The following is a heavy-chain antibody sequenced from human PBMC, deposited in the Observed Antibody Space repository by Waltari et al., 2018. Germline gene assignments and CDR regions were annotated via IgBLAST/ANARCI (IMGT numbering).Heavy chain of an antibody. V-gene: IGHV4-39*07. CDR2: IYYSGST. D-gene: IGHD6-13*01. CDR1: GRSISSSSYY. J-gene: IGHJ4*02. CDR3: ARERIAAAGFDY. Sequence: QLQLQESGPGLVKPSETLSHHCTVYGRSISSSSYYWGWIRQPPGKGLEWIGSIYYSGSTYYNPSLKSRVTISVDTSKNQFSLKLSSVTAADTAVYYCARERIAAAGFDYWGQGTLVTVSS.